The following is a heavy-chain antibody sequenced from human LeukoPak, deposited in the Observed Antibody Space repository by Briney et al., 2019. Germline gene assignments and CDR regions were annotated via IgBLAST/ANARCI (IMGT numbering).Heavy chain of an antibody. CDR1: GGSISSYY. CDR3: ARANYDFWSGKNWFEP. V-gene: IGHV4-59*01. D-gene: IGHD3-3*01. CDR2: IYYSGST. Sequence: SETLSLTCTVSGGSISSYYWSWIRQPPGKGLEWIGYIYYSGSTNYNPSLKSRVTISVDTSKNQFSLKLSSVTAADTAVYYCARANYDFWSGKNWFEPWGQGTLVTVSS. J-gene: IGHJ5*02.